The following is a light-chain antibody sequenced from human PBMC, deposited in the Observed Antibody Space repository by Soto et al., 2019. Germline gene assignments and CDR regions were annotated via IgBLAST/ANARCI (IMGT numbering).Light chain of an antibody. CDR3: QQYNSYS. V-gene: IGKV1-5*01. CDR1: QSVTNW. J-gene: IGKJ1*01. CDR2: DVS. Sequence: DIQMTQSPSTLSASVGERVTITCRASQSVTNWLAWYQQKPGKAPKLLIYDVSSLESGVPSRFSGSGSGIEFILTISSLQPDDFATYYCQQYNSYSFGQGTKVDIK.